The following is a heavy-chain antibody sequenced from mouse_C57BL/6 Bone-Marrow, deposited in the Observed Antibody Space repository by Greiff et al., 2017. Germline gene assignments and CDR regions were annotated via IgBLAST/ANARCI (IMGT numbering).Heavy chain of an antibody. Sequence: EVQLVESGGGLVKPGGSLKLSCAASGFTFSSYAMSWVRQTPEKRLEWVATISDGGSYTYYPDNVKGRFPISRDNAKNNLYLQMSHLKSEDTAMYYCASRWLLAWFAYWGQGTLVTVSA. J-gene: IGHJ3*01. CDR1: GFTFSSYA. CDR2: ISDGGSYT. V-gene: IGHV5-4*03. CDR3: ASRWLLAWFAY. D-gene: IGHD2-3*01.